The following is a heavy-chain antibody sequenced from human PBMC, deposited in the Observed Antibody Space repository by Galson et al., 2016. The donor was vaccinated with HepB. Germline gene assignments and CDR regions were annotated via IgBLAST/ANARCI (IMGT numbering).Heavy chain of an antibody. V-gene: IGHV1-2*06. CDR1: GYTFIDSY. D-gene: IGHD3-10*01. J-gene: IGHJ4*02. CDR3: ASHFFGSGTDY. Sequence: SVKVSCKASGYTFIDSYIHWVRQAPGQGLEWMRRINPNGGGTTYAQKFQGRVTMTRDTSIGTAYMELSRLRSDDTAIYYCASHFFGSGTDYWGQGTQVTVSS. CDR2: INPNGGGT.